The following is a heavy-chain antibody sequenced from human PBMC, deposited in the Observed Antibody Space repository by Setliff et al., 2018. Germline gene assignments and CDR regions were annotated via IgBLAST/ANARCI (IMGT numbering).Heavy chain of an antibody. CDR1: GYTFTNYG. V-gene: IGHV1-18*01. Sequence: GASVKVSCKASGYTFTNYGVTWVRQAPGQGLEWMGWIGAYNGNTYNAHKFQGRVTITADESTSTAYMELSSLRSEDTAVYYCARDLPRGGYYYYGMDVWGQGTTVTVSS. J-gene: IGHJ6*02. D-gene: IGHD3-10*01. CDR2: IGAYNGNT. CDR3: ARDLPRGGYYYYGMDV.